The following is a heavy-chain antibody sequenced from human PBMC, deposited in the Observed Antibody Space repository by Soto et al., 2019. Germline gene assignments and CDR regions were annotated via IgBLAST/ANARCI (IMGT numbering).Heavy chain of an antibody. Sequence: VQLQESGPGLVKPSQTLSLTCTVSGGSITSGDNYWSWIRQPPGKGLEWLGYIYYTGSTYYNPSLKGRVXXXGXXENQFSLKLSSVTAADTAVYYCARSRCSVGSCSDYWGQGTLVTVSS. V-gene: IGHV4-30-4*01. CDR3: ARSRCSVGSCSDY. D-gene: IGHD2-15*01. J-gene: IGHJ4*02. CDR2: IYYTGST. CDR1: GGSITSGDNY.